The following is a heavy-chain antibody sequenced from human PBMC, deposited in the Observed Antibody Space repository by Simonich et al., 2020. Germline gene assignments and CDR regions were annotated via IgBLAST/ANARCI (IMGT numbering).Heavy chain of an antibody. CDR1: GYTFTGYY. CDR3: ARGALTGDYYYMDV. D-gene: IGHD7-27*01. CDR2: NNPNSGGT. Sequence: QVQLVQSGAEVKKPGASVKVSCKASGYTFTGYYMHRVRQAPGKGLGWMGLNNPNSGGTNYAQKFQGRVTMTRDTSISTAYMELSRLRSDDTAVYYCARGALTGDYYYMDVWGKGTTVTVSS. J-gene: IGHJ6*03. V-gene: IGHV1-2*02.